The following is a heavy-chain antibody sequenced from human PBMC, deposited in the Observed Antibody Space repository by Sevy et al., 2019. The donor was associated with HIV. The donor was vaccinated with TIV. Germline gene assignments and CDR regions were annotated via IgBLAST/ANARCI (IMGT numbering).Heavy chain of an antibody. CDR3: ASQSIAAADDAFDI. CDR2: IYHRGST. Sequence: SETLSLTCAVSGYSISSGYYWGWIRQPPGKGLEWIGSIYHRGSTYYNPSLKSRVTISVDTSKNQFSLKLSSVTAADTAVYYCASQSIAAADDAFDIWGQGTMVTVSS. J-gene: IGHJ3*02. CDR1: GYSISSGYY. D-gene: IGHD6-13*01. V-gene: IGHV4-38-2*01.